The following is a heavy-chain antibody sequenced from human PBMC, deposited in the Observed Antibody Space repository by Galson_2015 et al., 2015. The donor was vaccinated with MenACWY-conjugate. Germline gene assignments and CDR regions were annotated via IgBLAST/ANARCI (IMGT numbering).Heavy chain of an antibody. CDR3: ARGANLYFYMMDV. Sequence: SLRLSCAASGFSFSTSAMTWVRQAPGKGLEWVSSITGTSTYIHYADSVKGRFTISRDNAQKSVYLQMSSLRAEDSAVYFCARGANLYFYMMDVWGEGTTVTVSS. J-gene: IGHJ6*04. CDR2: ITGTSTYI. CDR1: GFSFSTSA. V-gene: IGHV3-21*01.